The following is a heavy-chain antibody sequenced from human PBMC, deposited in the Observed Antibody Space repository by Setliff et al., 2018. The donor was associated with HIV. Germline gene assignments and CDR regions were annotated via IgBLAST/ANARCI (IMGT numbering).Heavy chain of an antibody. Sequence: PSETLSLTCTVSGGSISSGGYYWSWIRQHPGKGLEWIGYIYYSGSTYYNPSLKSRVTISVDTSKNQFFLKLSSVTAPDTAIYYCARHFGWLPREIDYWGQGTLVTSPQ. D-gene: IGHD5-12*01. V-gene: IGHV4-31*03. CDR2: IYYSGST. J-gene: IGHJ4*02. CDR1: GGSISSGGYY. CDR3: ARHFGWLPREIDY.